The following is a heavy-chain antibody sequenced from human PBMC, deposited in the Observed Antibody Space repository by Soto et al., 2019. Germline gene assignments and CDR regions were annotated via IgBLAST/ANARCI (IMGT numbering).Heavy chain of an antibody. J-gene: IGHJ4*02. D-gene: IGHD3-3*01. Sequence: SETLSLTCTVSGGSISSYYWSWIRQPPGKGLEWIGYIYYSGSTNYNPSLKSRVTISVDTSKNQFSLKLSSVTAADTAVYYCARTESFPIFGVVISPFFDYWGQGTLVTVSS. CDR3: ARTESFPIFGVVISPFFDY. V-gene: IGHV4-59*01. CDR1: GGSISSYY. CDR2: IYYSGST.